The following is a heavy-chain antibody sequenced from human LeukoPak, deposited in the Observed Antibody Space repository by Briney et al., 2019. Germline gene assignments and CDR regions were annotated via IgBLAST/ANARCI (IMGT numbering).Heavy chain of an antibody. CDR1: GVTVSSNY. CDR3: ARDGYSNSWFLN. J-gene: IGHJ4*02. D-gene: IGHD6-13*01. V-gene: IGHV3-66*01. CDR2: IYSGGST. Sequence: PGGSLRLSCAASGVTVSSNYMSWARQAPGKGLEWVSTIYSGGSTYYADSVKGRFTISRDSSKNTLCLQMNSLRAEDTAVYYCARDGYSNSWFLNWGQGTLVTVSS.